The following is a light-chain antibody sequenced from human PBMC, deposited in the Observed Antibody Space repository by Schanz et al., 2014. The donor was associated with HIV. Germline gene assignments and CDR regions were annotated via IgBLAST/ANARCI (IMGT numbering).Light chain of an antibody. J-gene: IGLJ1*01. CDR1: SSDIGAYNY. CDR2: DVT. CDR3: SSYSRGSTYV. V-gene: IGLV2-14*03. Sequence: QSALTQPPSASGSPGQSVTISCTGTSSDIGAYNYVSWYQHHPGKAPKLMIYDVTLRPSGVSNRFSGSKSDTTASLTISGLQSEDEADYYCSSYSRGSTYVFGTGTKLTVL.